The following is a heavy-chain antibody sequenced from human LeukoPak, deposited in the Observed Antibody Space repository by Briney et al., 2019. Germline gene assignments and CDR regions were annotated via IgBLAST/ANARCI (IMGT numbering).Heavy chain of an antibody. CDR1: GGSLSSYY. CDR2: ISLSDST. CDR3: ARAPPSYGSGSYYSRGYWFDP. D-gene: IGHD3-10*01. J-gene: IGHJ5*02. Sequence: SETLSLTCTVSGGSLSSYYRSWIRQPAGKGLEWIGRISLSDSTNYNPSLKSRVTMSVDTSKNQFSLKLSSVTAADTAVYYCARAPPSYGSGSYYSRGYWFDPWGQGTLVTVSS. V-gene: IGHV4-4*07.